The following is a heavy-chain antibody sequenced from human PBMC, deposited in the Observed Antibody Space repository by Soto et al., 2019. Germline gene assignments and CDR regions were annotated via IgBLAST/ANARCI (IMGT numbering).Heavy chain of an antibody. V-gene: IGHV4-30-4*01. CDR3: ARRGYSYGFGY. CDR1: GGSISSGDYY. D-gene: IGHD5-18*01. J-gene: IGHJ4*02. CDR2: IYYSGST. Sequence: SETLSLTCTVSGGSISSGDYYWSWIRQPPGKGLEWIGYIYYSGSTYYNPSLKSRVTISVDTSKNQFSLKLSSVTAADTAVYCCARRGYSYGFGYWGQGTLVTVSS.